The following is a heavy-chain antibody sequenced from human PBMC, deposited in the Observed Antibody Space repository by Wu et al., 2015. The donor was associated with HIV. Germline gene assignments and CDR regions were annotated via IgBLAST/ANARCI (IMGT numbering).Heavy chain of an antibody. CDR1: GGTFSDYS. CDR3: ARDPVNWGYIVVVPAAYYGMDV. Sequence: QVQLVQSGAEVKKPGSSVKVSCKASGGTFSDYSIAWVRLAPGQGIEWMGRIIPIFGTANYAQKFQGRVTMTRDTSTSTVYMELSSLRSEDTAVYYCARDPVNWGYIVVVPAAYYGMDVWGQGTTGHRLL. J-gene: IGHJ6*02. CDR2: IIPIFGTA. D-gene: IGHD2-2*01. V-gene: IGHV1-69*08.